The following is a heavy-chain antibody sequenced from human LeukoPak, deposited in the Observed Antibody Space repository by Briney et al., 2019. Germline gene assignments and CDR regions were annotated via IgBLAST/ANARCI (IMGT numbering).Heavy chain of an antibody. V-gene: IGHV3-66*01. CDR3: ARDRRMYYYESNGF. Sequence: GGSLRLSCAASGFTFSSYAMSWVRQAPGKGLEWVSVIFSDGSTYYADSVKGRFTISRDNSKNTLYLQMNSLRAEDTAVYYCARDRRMYYYESNGFWGQGTLVTVSS. J-gene: IGHJ4*02. CDR1: GFTFSSYA. CDR2: IFSDGST. D-gene: IGHD3-22*01.